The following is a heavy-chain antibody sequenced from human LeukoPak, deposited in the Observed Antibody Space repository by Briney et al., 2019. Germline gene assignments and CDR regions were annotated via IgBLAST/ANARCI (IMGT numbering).Heavy chain of an antibody. V-gene: IGHV4-38-2*02. J-gene: IGHJ6*03. CDR3: ARETSQKGAHYMDV. CDR1: GYSISSAYY. CDR2: IYHSGST. D-gene: IGHD3-16*01. Sequence: PSETLSLTCSVSGYSISSAYYWAWIRQPPGKGLEWIGNIYHSGSTYYNPSLKSRVTISVDTSKNQFSLKLSSVTAADTAVYYCARETSQKGAHYMDVWGKGTTVTISS.